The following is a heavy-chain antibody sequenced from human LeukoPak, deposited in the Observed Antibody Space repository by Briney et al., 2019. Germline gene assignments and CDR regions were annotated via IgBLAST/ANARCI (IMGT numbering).Heavy chain of an antibody. CDR3: AKWDYYGDYVYLAD. CDR1: GFTFSSYA. J-gene: IGHJ4*02. D-gene: IGHD4-17*01. CDR2: ISGSGGST. V-gene: IGHV3-23*01. Sequence: GGSLRLSCAASGFTFSSYAMSWVRQAPGKGLEWVSAISGSGGSTYYADSVKGRFTISRDNSKNTLYLQMNSLRAEDTAVYYCAKWDYYGDYVYLADWGQGTLVTVSS.